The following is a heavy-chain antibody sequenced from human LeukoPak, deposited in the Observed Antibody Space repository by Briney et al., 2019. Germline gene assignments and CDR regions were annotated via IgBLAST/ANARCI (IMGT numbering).Heavy chain of an antibody. J-gene: IGHJ4*02. CDR1: GGSISSYY. V-gene: IGHV4-59*01. CDR2: IYYSGST. D-gene: IGHD3-10*01. Sequence: SETLSLTCTVSGGSISSYYWSWIRQPPGKGLEWSGHIYYSGSTNYNPSLKSRVTISVDTSKNQFSLKLSSVTAADTAVYYCARSIPDTYGSGSRAHDYWGQGTLVTDSS. CDR3: ARSIPDTYGSGSRAHDY.